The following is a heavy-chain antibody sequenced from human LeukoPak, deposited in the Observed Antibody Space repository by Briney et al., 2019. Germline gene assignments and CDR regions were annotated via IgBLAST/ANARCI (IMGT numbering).Heavy chain of an antibody. D-gene: IGHD2-8*01. V-gene: IGHV3-48*04. J-gene: IGHJ5*02. CDR2: ISSSSSTI. Sequence: QPGGPLSFSCEAPGSPSRSFRWNWFRQAPGKGLEWVSYISSSSSTIYYADSVKGRFTISRDNAKNSLYLQMNSLRAEDTAVYYCARRLYLNWFDPWGQGTLVTVSS. CDR1: GSPSRSFR. CDR3: ARRLYLNWFDP.